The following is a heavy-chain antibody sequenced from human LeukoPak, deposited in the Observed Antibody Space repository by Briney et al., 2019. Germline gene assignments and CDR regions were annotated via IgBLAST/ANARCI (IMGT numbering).Heavy chain of an antibody. Sequence: PGGSLRLSCSASGFTFSTSAMHWVRQAPGKGLEYVSVISSNGGFIYYADSVKGRFTISRDNSENTLHLQMSSLRAEDTAVYYCVGVRWFGGSNWFDPWGQGTLVTVSS. V-gene: IGHV3-64D*06. J-gene: IGHJ5*02. CDR3: VGVRWFGGSNWFDP. CDR2: ISSNGGFI. D-gene: IGHD3-10*01. CDR1: GFTFSTSA.